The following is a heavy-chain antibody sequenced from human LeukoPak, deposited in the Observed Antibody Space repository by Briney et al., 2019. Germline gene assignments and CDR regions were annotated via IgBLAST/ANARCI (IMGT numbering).Heavy chain of an antibody. CDR2: IYPGDSDT. D-gene: IGHD6-13*01. Sequence: GESLKISCKGSGYSFTSYWIGWVRQMPGKGLEWMGIIYPGDSDTRYSPSFQGQVTISADKSINTAYLEWSSLKASDTAIYYCARQGAAGKYYYYYMDVWGKGTTVTVSS. V-gene: IGHV5-51*01. CDR3: ARQGAAGKYYYYYMDV. J-gene: IGHJ6*03. CDR1: GYSFTSYW.